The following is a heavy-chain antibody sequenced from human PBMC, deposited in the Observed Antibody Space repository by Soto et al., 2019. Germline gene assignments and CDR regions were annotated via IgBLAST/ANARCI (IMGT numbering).Heavy chain of an antibody. CDR2: IKQDGSEK. J-gene: IGHJ6*02. D-gene: IGHD5-12*01. Sequence: EVQLVESGVGLVQPGGSLRLSCAASGFTFSSYWMSWVRQAPGKGLEWVANIKQDGSEKYYVDSVKGRFTISRDNAQNSLYLQMNSLRAEDTAVYYCARDGGKMATIGEHIYYSGMDVWGQGPTVTVSS. CDR3: ARDGGKMATIGEHIYYSGMDV. V-gene: IGHV3-7*01. CDR1: GFTFSSYW.